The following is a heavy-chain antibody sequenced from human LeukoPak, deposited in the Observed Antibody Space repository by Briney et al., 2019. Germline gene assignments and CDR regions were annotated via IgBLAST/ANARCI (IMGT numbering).Heavy chain of an antibody. CDR3: ARHCSGSYYTPFDY. CDR2: IYPGDSDT. D-gene: IGHD1-26*01. Sequence: GESLKISCEGSGDSFTRYWIGWVRQMPGKGLEWMGIIYPGDSDTRYSPSFQGQVTISADKSISTAYLQWSSLKASDTAMYYCARHCSGSYYTPFDYWGQGTLVTVSS. CDR1: GDSFTRYW. V-gene: IGHV5-51*01. J-gene: IGHJ4*02.